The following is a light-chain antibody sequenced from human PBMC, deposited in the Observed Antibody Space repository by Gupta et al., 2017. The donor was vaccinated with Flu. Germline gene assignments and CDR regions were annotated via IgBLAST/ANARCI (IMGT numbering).Light chain of an antibody. V-gene: IGLV2-23*02. CDR3: CSYTLSTPLV. CDR2: DVG. J-gene: IGLJ1*01. CDR1: SSDIGTYNL. Sequence: GPTGTISCTGTSSDIGTYNLVSWYQQHPGKAPKLMIFDVGKRPSGVSYRFSGSKSGNTASLTISGLQTEDEADYYCCSYTLSTPLVFGSGTKVTVL.